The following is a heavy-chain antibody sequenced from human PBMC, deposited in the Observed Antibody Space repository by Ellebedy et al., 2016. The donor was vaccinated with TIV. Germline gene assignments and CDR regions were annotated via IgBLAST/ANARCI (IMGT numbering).Heavy chain of an antibody. Sequence: MPSETLSLTCTVSGGSISSYYWSWIRQPAGKGLEWIGRIYTSGSNNYNHSLQSRVTMSVAKSKNQFSLKLSPVTAADTAVYYCAGGYSSGWTDYWGQGTLVTVSS. D-gene: IGHD6-19*01. CDR3: AGGYSSGWTDY. V-gene: IGHV4-4*07. J-gene: IGHJ4*02. CDR1: GGSISSYY. CDR2: IYTSGSN.